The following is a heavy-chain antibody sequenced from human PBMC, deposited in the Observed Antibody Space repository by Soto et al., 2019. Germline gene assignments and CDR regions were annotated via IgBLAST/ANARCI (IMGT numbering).Heavy chain of an antibody. Sequence: ASVKVSCKASGGPFSSYAISWVRQAPAQGLEWMGGVIPIFGTADYPQKFQGRVTITADESTSTAYMELSSLSSEDTAVYYCARERNYYDSSGYSGLGSDFDYWGQGTLVTVSS. V-gene: IGHV1-69*13. CDR2: VIPIFGTA. CDR1: GGPFSSYA. CDR3: ARERNYYDSSGYSGLGSDFDY. J-gene: IGHJ4*02. D-gene: IGHD3-22*01.